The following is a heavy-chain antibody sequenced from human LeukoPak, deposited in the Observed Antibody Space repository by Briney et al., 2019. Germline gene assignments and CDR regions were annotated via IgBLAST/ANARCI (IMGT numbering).Heavy chain of an antibody. CDR2: ISSTGNTV. D-gene: IGHD5-12*01. CDR1: GFTFSNYN. CDR3: ARGFPGID. J-gene: IGHJ4*01. V-gene: IGHV3-48*01. Sequence: GSLRLSCAASGFTFSNYNMNWVRQAPGKGLEWVSYISSTGNTVYYADSVKGRFTVSRDNAENSQYLQMSSLRAEDTALYYCARGFPGIDWGQGTLVTVSA.